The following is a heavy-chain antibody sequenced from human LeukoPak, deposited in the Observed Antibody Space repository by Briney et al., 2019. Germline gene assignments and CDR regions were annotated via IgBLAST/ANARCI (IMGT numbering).Heavy chain of an antibody. CDR1: GGSISSSSYY. Sequence: SETLSLTCTVSGGSISSSSYYWGWVRQPPGKGLEWIGSIYYSGSTYYNPSLKGRVTISVDTSKNQFSLKLSSVTAADTAVYYCARNSPQVPFDYWGQGTLVTVSS. J-gene: IGHJ4*02. CDR3: ARNSPQVPFDY. V-gene: IGHV4-39*07. D-gene: IGHD2/OR15-2a*01. CDR2: IYYSGST.